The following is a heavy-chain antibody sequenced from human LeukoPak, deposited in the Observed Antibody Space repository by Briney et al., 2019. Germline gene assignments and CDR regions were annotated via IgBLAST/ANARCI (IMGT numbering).Heavy chain of an antibody. Sequence: GGSLRLSCAASGFTFSSYAMHWVRQAPGKGLEWVAVISYDGSNKYYADSVKGRFTISRDNSKNTLYLQMNSLRAGDTAVYYCARDAQQLGYFDYWGQGTLVTVSS. D-gene: IGHD6-13*01. CDR2: ISYDGSNK. J-gene: IGHJ4*02. CDR3: ARDAQQLGYFDY. V-gene: IGHV3-30-3*01. CDR1: GFTFSSYA.